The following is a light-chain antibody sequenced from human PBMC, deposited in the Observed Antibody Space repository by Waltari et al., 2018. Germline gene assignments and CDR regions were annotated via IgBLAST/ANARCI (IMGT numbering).Light chain of an antibody. CDR1: QSVSRS. Sequence: VLTQSPGPLSLSPGERATLSCRASQSVSRSLAWYQQNPGQAPKRLIYGASTRATGIPDRFTGSGSGTDFSLTISSLEPEDFAIYFCQHYVRLPATFGQGTKVEIK. J-gene: IGKJ1*01. CDR2: GAS. V-gene: IGKV3-20*01. CDR3: QHYVRLPAT.